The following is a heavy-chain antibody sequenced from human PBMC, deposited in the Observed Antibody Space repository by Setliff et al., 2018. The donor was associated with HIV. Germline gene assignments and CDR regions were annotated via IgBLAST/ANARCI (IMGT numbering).Heavy chain of an antibody. Sequence: ASVKVSCKASGYSFARYGLSWVRQAPGQGPEWMGWISGFNGNTKYAQSFQDRVAMTTATATSTAYMEMRSLRSDDTAVYFCARVPYRSAWFSGGHDAFDIWGQGTMVTVSS. CDR2: ISGFNGNT. D-gene: IGHD6-19*01. CDR1: GYSFARYG. J-gene: IGHJ3*02. V-gene: IGHV1-18*01. CDR3: ARVPYRSAWFSGGHDAFDI.